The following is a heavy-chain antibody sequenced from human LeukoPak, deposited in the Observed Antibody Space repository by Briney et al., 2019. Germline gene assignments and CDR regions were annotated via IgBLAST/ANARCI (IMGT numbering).Heavy chain of an antibody. V-gene: IGHV3-53*01. CDR2: IYSGGST. J-gene: IGHJ4*02. Sequence: PGGSLRLSCAASGFTVSTNYMSWVRQAPGKGLEWVSVIYSGGSTYYAASGKCRITISRDNYKNTLYLQMKSMRAEDTVVYYCAKDLFGPLDYWGEGTLVTVSS. D-gene: IGHD3-3*01. CDR3: AKDLFGPLDY. CDR1: GFTVSTNY.